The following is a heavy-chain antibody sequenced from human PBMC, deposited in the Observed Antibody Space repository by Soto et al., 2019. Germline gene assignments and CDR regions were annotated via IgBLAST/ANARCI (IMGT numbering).Heavy chain of an antibody. Sequence: EVQLVESGGGLVQPGGSLRLSCAASGFTFSAHYMDWVRQAPGKGLEWVGRIKNKANRYTTEYAASVEGRFTISREDSQTSLYLQMNSLKTEDTAVYYCARGSLVGPSVGRYFDYWGQGSQVAVSS. J-gene: IGHJ4*02. CDR3: ARGSLVGPSVGRYFDY. CDR2: IKNKANRYTT. V-gene: IGHV3-72*01. D-gene: IGHD1-26*01. CDR1: GFTFSAHY.